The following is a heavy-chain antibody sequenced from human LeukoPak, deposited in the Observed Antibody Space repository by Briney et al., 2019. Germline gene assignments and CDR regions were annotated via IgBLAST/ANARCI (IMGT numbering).Heavy chain of an antibody. J-gene: IGHJ5*02. CDR1: GFTFSSYW. CDR2: IRQDGSEK. Sequence: PGGSLRLSCAVSGFTFSSYWMSWVRQAPGKGLEWVANIRQDGSEKYYVDSVKGRIFISRDNARHSLYLQMDSPRAEDTAVYYCVRGGFSLDRWGQGTLVTVSS. CDR3: VRGGFSLDR. D-gene: IGHD3-10*01. V-gene: IGHV3-7*01.